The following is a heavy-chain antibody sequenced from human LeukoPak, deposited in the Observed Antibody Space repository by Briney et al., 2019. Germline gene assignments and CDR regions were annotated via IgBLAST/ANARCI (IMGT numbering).Heavy chain of an antibody. CDR3: AKRSSWYGFDY. CDR2: ISGSGENT. CDR1: GFTFSTFSSYA. V-gene: IGHV3-23*01. D-gene: IGHD6-13*01. J-gene: IGHJ4*02. Sequence: PGGSLRLSCAASGFTFSTFSSYAMSWVRQAPGKGLEWVSGISGSGENTYYADSVKGRFTISRDSSKNTLYLQMNSLRVEDTAVYYCAKRSSWYGFDYWGQGTLVTVSS.